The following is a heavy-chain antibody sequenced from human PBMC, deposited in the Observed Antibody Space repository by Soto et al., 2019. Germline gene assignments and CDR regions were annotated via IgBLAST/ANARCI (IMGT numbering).Heavy chain of an antibody. D-gene: IGHD6-6*01. V-gene: IGHV3-23*01. CDR2: ISGSGATT. Sequence: EVQLLESGGGLVQPGGSLRLSCAASGFTFSNYAMSWVRRAPGKGLEWVSGISGSGATTYYADSVKGRFTISRDNSKNTLSPQMNSLRAEDTAVYYCAKDQGIASRPRCFDPWGQGTLVTVSS. CDR3: AKDQGIASRPRCFDP. CDR1: GFTFSNYA. J-gene: IGHJ5*02.